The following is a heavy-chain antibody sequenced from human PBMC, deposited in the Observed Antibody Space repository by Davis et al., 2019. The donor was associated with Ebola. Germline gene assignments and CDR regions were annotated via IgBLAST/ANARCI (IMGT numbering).Heavy chain of an antibody. V-gene: IGHV4-59*08. D-gene: IGHD5-12*01. Sequence: MPSETLSLTCSVSGASISSYYWSWIRQAPGKGLEWIAFIYNTASTNQNPSLQSRVTISIDTSNNQFSLKLSSVTAADTAVFYCARNPHIEVNRVATIYWFDPWGPGTLVTVSS. CDR3: ARNPHIEVNRVATIYWFDP. J-gene: IGHJ5*02. CDR2: IYNTAST. CDR1: GASISSYY.